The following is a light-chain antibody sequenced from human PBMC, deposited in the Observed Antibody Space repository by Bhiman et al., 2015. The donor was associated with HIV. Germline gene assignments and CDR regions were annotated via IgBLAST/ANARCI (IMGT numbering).Light chain of an antibody. CDR3: QAWDSSTAR. Sequence: SYVVTQPPSVSVSPGQTASITCSGDKLGNKYAYWYQQKPGQSPVLVIYQDNKRPSGIPERFSGSNSGNTATLTISGTQAMDEADYYCQAWDSSTARFGGGTKLTVL. CDR2: QDN. CDR1: KLGNKY. J-gene: IGLJ2*01. V-gene: IGLV3-1*01.